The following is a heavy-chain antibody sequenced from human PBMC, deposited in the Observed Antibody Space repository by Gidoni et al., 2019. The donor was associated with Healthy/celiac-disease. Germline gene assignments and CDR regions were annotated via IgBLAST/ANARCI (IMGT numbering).Heavy chain of an antibody. CDR1: GFTFSNAW. D-gene: IGHD3-22*01. CDR3: TTDMYYDSSEGDV. J-gene: IGHJ6*02. V-gene: IGHV3-15*07. CDR2: IKSKTDGGTT. Sequence: SCAASGFTFSNAWMNWVRQAPGKGLEWVGRIKSKTDGGTTDYAAPVKGRFTISRDDSKNTLYLQMNSLQTEDTAVYYCTTDMYYDSSEGDVWGQGTTVTVSS.